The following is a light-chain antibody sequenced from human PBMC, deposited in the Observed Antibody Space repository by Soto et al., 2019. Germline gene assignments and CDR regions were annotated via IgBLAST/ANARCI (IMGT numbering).Light chain of an antibody. CDR3: SSYTSSSTLYV. CDR1: SSDVGGYNY. V-gene: IGLV2-14*01. Sequence: QSVLTQPASGSGSPGQSITISCTGNSSDVGGYNYVSWYQQHPGKAPKLMIYDVSNRPSGVSNRFSGSKSGNTASLTISGLQAEDEADYYCSSYTSSSTLYVCGTGTKVTVL. CDR2: DVS. J-gene: IGLJ1*01.